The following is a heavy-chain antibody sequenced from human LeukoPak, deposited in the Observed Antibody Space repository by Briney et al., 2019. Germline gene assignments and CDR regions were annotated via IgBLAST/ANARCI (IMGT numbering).Heavy chain of an antibody. CDR1: GGSISSYY. V-gene: IGHV4-34*01. J-gene: IGHJ5*02. D-gene: IGHD3-10*01. CDR2: INHSGST. CDR3: ARGRPNYYGSGSYYRWVNWFDP. Sequence: SETLSLTCTVSGGSISSYYWSWIRQPPGKGLEWIGEINHSGSTNYNPSLKSRVTISVDTSKNQFSLKLSSVTAADTAVYYCARGRPNYYGSGSYYRWVNWFDPWGQGTLVTVSS.